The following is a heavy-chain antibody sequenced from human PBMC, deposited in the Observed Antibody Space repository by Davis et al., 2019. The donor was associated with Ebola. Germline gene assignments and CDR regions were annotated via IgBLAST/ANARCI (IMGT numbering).Heavy chain of an antibody. CDR3: ARAFGAQ. V-gene: IGHV4-59*01. J-gene: IGHJ4*02. D-gene: IGHD2/OR15-2a*01. CDR2: IYYSGST. Sequence: SETLSLTCTVSGGSISSYYWSWIRQPPGKGLEWIGYIYYSGSTHYNPSLKSRVTISVDTSKNQFSLKLSSVTAADTAVYYCARAFGAQWGQGTLVTVSS. CDR1: GGSISSYY.